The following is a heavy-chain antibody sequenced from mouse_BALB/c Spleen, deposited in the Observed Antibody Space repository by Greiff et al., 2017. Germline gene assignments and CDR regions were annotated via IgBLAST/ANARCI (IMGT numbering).Heavy chain of an antibody. Sequence: VQLQQPGAELVKPGASVKLSCKASGYTFTSYYMYWVKQRPGQGLEWIGGINPSNGGTNFNEKFKSKATLTVDKSSSTAYMQLSSLTSEDSAVYYCTRSGSFDCWGQGTTLTVSS. CDR1: GYTFTSYY. CDR2: INPSNGGT. V-gene: IGHV1S81*02. CDR3: TRSGSFDC. J-gene: IGHJ2*01. D-gene: IGHD1-1*01.